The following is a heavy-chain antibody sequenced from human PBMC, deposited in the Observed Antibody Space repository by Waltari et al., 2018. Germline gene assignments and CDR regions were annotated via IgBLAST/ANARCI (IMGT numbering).Heavy chain of an antibody. CDR1: GFTFRSFA. J-gene: IGHJ4*02. D-gene: IGHD1-26*01. V-gene: IGHV3-30*01. CDR2: ISYDGSNK. Sequence: QVQLVESGGGVVQPGRSLSLSCAASGFTFRSFAMPWVRQAPGKGLEWVAVISYDGSNKYYADSVKGRFTISRDNSKNTLYLQMNSLRAEDTAVYYCARDSVVGATFDYWGQGTLVTVSS. CDR3: ARDSVVGATFDY.